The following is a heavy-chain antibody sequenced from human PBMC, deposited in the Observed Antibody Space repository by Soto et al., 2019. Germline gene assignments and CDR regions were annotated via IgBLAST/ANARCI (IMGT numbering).Heavy chain of an antibody. CDR1: GFTFSSYG. V-gene: IGHV3-30*18. CDR3: AKDRSGDPGY. Sequence: GGSLRLSCAASGFTFSSYGMHWVRQAPGKGLEWVAVISYDGSNKYYADSVKGRFTISRDNSKNTLYLQMNSLRAEDTAVYYCAKDRSGDPGYWGQGTLVTVSS. CDR2: ISYDGSNK. J-gene: IGHJ4*02. D-gene: IGHD4-17*01.